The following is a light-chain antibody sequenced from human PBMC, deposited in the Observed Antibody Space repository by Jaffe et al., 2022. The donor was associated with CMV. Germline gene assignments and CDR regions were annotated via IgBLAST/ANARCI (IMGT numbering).Light chain of an antibody. CDR1: NIESKS. CDR3: QVWDSSNYYLV. CDR2: YDS. Sequence: SYVLTQPPSVSVAPGKTARITCGGNNIESKSVHWYQQKPGQAPVLVIYYDSDRPSGTPERFSGSNSGNTATLTISRVEAGDEADYYCQVWDSSNYYLVFGGGTELTVL. V-gene: IGLV3-21*04. J-gene: IGLJ2*01.